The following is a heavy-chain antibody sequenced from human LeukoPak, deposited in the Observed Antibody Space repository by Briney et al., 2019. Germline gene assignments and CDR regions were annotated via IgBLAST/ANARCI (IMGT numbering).Heavy chain of an antibody. J-gene: IGHJ5*02. Sequence: SETLSLTCTVSGGSISSYYWSWIRQPPGKGLEWIGYIYYSGSTYYNPSLKSRVTISVDTSKNQFSLKLSSVTAADTAVYYCARRVRIDRSGSPGGIDPWGQGTLVTVSS. V-gene: IGHV4-59*08. CDR3: ARRVRIDRSGSPGGIDP. D-gene: IGHD1-26*01. CDR2: IYYSGST. CDR1: GGSISSYY.